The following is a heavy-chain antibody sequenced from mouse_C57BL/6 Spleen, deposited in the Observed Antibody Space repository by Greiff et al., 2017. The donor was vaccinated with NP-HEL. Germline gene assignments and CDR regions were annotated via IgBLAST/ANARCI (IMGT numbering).Heavy chain of an antibody. CDR2: INPYNGGT. CDR1: GYTFTDYY. V-gene: IGHV1-19*01. CDR3: ARRGSSMYYAMDY. D-gene: IGHD1-1*01. J-gene: IGHJ4*01. Sequence: EVKLLESGPVLVKPGASVKMSCKASGYTFTDYYMNWVKQSHGKSLEWIGVINPYNGGTSYNQKFKGKATLTVDKSSSTAYMELNSLTSEDSAVYYSARRGSSMYYAMDYWGQGTSVTVSS.